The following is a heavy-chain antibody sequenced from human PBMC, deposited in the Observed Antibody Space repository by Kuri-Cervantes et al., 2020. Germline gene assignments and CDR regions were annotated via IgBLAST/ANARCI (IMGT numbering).Heavy chain of an antibody. V-gene: IGHV4-38-2*01. CDR1: GYSISSGYY. CDR2: IYHSGST. CDR3: ARQFGGGYYYDSSGYYYEDY. D-gene: IGHD3-22*01. J-gene: IGHJ4*02. Sequence: SQTLSLTCAVSGYSISSGYYWGWIRQPPGKGLEWIGSIYHSGSTYYNPSLKSRVTISVDTSKNQFSLKLSSVTAADTAVYYCARQFGGGYYYDSSGYYYEDYWGQGTLVTVSS.